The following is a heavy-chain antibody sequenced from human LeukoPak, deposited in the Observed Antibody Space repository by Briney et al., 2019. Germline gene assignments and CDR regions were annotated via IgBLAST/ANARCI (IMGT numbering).Heavy chain of an antibody. Sequence: SETLSLTCNVSGGAINSYYWSWIRQPPGKGLEWIGYIYYSGSTNYNPSLKSRVIISVDTSKNQFSLKLTSVTAADTAVYYCARAIEVGAMTPFDYWGQGTLVTVSS. D-gene: IGHD1-26*01. J-gene: IGHJ4*02. V-gene: IGHV4-59*08. CDR3: ARAIEVGAMTPFDY. CDR1: GGAINSYY. CDR2: IYYSGST.